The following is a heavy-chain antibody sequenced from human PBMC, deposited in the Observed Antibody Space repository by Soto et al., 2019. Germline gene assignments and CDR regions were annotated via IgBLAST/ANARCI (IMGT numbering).Heavy chain of an antibody. CDR1: GYTFTSYG. CDR3: ARENSPYSSGWYRRHYYYGMDV. J-gene: IGHJ6*02. V-gene: IGHV1-18*04. Sequence: ASVKVSCKASGYTFTSYGISWVRQAPGQGLEWMGWISAYNSNTNYAQKLQGRVTMTTDTSTSTAYMELRSLRSDDTAVYYCARENSPYSSGWYRRHYYYGMDVWGQGTTVTVSS. D-gene: IGHD6-19*01. CDR2: ISAYNSNT.